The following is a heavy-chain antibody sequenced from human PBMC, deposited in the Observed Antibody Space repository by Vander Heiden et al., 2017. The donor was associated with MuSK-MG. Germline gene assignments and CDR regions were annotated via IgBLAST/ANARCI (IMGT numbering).Heavy chain of an antibody. D-gene: IGHD3-16*01. CDR3: ATRTQLITITPYDAVDG. V-gene: IGHV3-30*02. J-gene: IGHJ3*01. CDR2: IWYDGNSK. Sequence: QVQLVESGGGVVQPGGSLTLSCAASGFTFSKNGMHWVRQAPGKGLEWVAFIWYDGNSKYYADSVKGRFTISRDNSKNTLYLHMSSLGAEDAAVYYCATRTQLITITPYDAVDGWGKGTVVTVSS. CDR1: GFTFSKNG.